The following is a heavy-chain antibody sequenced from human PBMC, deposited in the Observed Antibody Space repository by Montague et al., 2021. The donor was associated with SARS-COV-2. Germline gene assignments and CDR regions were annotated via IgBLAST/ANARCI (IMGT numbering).Heavy chain of an antibody. CDR2: LSSSGPT. Sequence: SETGERKCTVSGGSISSSNYYSFFLFPPPGPGLAWLGRLSSSGPTYYNPSLQSRVTISVDTSKQPFSLKLSSVTASDTAVYYCARETCTSGWFQQFAYWGQGTLVTIS. D-gene: IGHD6-19*01. CDR1: GGSISSSNYY. V-gene: IGHV4-39*01. J-gene: IGHJ4*02. CDR3: ARETCTSGWFQQFAY.